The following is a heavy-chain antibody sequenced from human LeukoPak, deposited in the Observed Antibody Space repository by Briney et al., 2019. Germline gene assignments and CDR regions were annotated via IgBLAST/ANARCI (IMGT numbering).Heavy chain of an antibody. V-gene: IGHV4-4*07. CDR1: GGSISSYY. J-gene: IGHJ3*02. CDR3: ARQDSSGYDDAFDI. D-gene: IGHD3-22*01. CDR2: IYTSGCT. Sequence: TSETLSLTCTVSGGSISSYYWSWIRQPAGKGLEWIGRIYTSGCTNYNPSLKSRVTMSVDTSKNQFSLKLSSVTAADTTVYYCARQDSSGYDDAFDIWVQGTMVTVSS.